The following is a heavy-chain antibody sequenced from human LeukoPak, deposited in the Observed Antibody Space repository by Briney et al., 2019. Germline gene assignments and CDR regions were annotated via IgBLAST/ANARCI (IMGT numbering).Heavy chain of an antibody. J-gene: IGHJ3*02. D-gene: IGHD1-1*01. CDR2: IYYSGST. CDR1: GGSISSYY. Sequence: SETLSLTCTVSGGSISSYYWSWIRRPPGKGLEWIGYIYYSGSTNYNPSLKSRVTISVDTSKNQFSLKLSSVTAADTAVYYCARKAGTTEMDSWQLGDAFDIWGQGTMVTVSS. CDR3: ARKAGTTEMDSWQLGDAFDI. V-gene: IGHV4-59*01.